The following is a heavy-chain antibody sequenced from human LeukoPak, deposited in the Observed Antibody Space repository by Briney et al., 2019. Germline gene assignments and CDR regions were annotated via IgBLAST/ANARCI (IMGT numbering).Heavy chain of an antibody. D-gene: IGHD3/OR15-3a*01. J-gene: IGHJ4*02. Sequence: PGGALRVSCVAPGFTFSSYGMSGVRQAPGKGVECVSSISGSGGSTNHADSVKGRFTISRDNSKNTLYLQMNSLRAEDTAVYYCAKVWTAYSDDYFDYWGQGTLVTVSS. CDR2: ISGSGGST. V-gene: IGHV3-23*01. CDR3: AKVWTAYSDDYFDY. CDR1: GFTFSSYG.